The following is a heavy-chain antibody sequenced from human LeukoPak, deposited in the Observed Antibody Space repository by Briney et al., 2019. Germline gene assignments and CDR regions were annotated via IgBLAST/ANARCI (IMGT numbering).Heavy chain of an antibody. Sequence: SETLSLTCTVSGGPISSYYWGWIRQPPGKGLEWIGSIYYSGSTYYNPSLKSRVTISVDTSKNQFSLKLSSVTAADTAVYYCARGRRGTGTTNLINWFDPWGQGTLVTVSS. D-gene: IGHD1-7*01. CDR2: IYYSGST. J-gene: IGHJ5*02. V-gene: IGHV4-39*01. CDR3: ARGRRGTGTTNLINWFDP. CDR1: GGPISSYY.